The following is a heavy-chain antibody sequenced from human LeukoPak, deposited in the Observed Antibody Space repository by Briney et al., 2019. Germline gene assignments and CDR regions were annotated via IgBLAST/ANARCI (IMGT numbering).Heavy chain of an antibody. D-gene: IGHD2-2*01. CDR1: GFTFNNYA. V-gene: IGHV3-23*01. CDR3: AKEPREYCSSTSCPNWFDS. J-gene: IGHJ5*01. Sequence: PGGSLRLSCAASGFTFNNYAMSWVRQAPGKGLEWVSAISASGGTTYYADSVKGRFTISRDNSENTFFLQMNSLRAEDTAVYYCAKEPREYCSSTSCPNWFDSWGQGTLVTVSS. CDR2: ISASGGTT.